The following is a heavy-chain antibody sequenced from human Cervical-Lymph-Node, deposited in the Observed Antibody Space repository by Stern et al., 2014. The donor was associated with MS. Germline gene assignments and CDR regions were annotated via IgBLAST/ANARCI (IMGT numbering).Heavy chain of an antibody. D-gene: IGHD4-17*01. CDR2: VSVYNGDT. J-gene: IGHJ3*02. V-gene: IGHV1-18*01. Sequence: QVQLVESGAEVKKLGASVKVSCKASGYMFSGYGIAWGRQAPRQGPEWMGWVSVYNGDTNYAQKFQGRVSMTTDRSTNTAYMELRSLTSDDTAVYYCARDGDNDVYDIWGQGTMVIVSS. CDR3: ARDGDNDVYDI. CDR1: GYMFSGYG.